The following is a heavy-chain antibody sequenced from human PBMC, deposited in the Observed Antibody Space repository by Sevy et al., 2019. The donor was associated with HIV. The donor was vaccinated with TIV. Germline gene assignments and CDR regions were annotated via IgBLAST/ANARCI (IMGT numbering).Heavy chain of an antibody. J-gene: IGHJ4*02. Sequence: GGSLRLSCAASGFTFSSYAMSWLRQAPGKGLEWVSAISGSGGSTYYADSVKGRFTISRDNSKNTLYLQMNSLRAEDTAVYYCAKASRGYSYGYYFDYWGQRTLVTVSS. V-gene: IGHV3-23*01. CDR3: AKASRGYSYGYYFDY. CDR2: ISGSGGST. CDR1: GFTFSSYA. D-gene: IGHD5-18*01.